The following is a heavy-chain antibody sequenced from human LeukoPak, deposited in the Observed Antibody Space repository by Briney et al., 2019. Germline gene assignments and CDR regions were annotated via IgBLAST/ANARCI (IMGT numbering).Heavy chain of an antibody. CDR1: GYTFTSYG. CDR3: ARVVQVPAAVYQGYYYYMDV. V-gene: IGHV1-18*01. CDR2: INAYNGNT. D-gene: IGHD2-2*01. J-gene: IGHJ6*03. Sequence: GASVKVSCKASGYTFTSYGISWVRQAPGQGLEWMGWINAYNGNTNYAQKLQGRVTMTTDTSTSTAYMELRSLRSDDTAVYYCARVVQVPAAVYQGYYYYMDVWGKGTTVTVSS.